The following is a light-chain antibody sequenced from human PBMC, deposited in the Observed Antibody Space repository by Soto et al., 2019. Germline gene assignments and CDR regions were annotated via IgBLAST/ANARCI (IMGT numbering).Light chain of an antibody. J-gene: IGLJ2*01. CDR2: DVS. Sequence: QSALPQPASVSGSPGQSITISFTGTSSDVGGYNYVSWYQHHPGKAPKLMIYDVSNRPSGVSNRFSCYKSGNTASLTISGLQAEDEADYYCSSYTSSGTLVVFGGGTKLTVL. CDR1: SSDVGGYNY. CDR3: SSYTSSGTLVV. V-gene: IGLV2-14*03.